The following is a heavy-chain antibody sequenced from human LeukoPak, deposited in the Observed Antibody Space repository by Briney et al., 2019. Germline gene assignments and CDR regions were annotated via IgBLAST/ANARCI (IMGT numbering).Heavy chain of an antibody. V-gene: IGHV4-39*01. Sequence: SETLSLTCTVSGGSISSSSYYWGWIRQPPGKGLEWIGSIYYSGSTYYNPSLKSRVTISVDTSKNQFSLKLSSVTAADTAVYYCAGRIAVAGTWDQEEYYFDYWGQGTLVTVSS. D-gene: IGHD6-19*01. CDR1: GGSISSSSYY. CDR3: AGRIAVAGTWDQEEYYFDY. J-gene: IGHJ4*02. CDR2: IYYSGST.